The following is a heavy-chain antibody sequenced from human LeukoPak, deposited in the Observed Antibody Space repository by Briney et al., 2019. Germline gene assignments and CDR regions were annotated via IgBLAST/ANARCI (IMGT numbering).Heavy chain of an antibody. J-gene: IGHJ4*02. CDR3: AREACCGGDCYSGFDY. CDR1: GGSISSYH. D-gene: IGHD2-21*02. V-gene: IGHV4-59*01. Sequence: SETLSLTGTVSGGSISSYHRSWIRQPPGKGQEWIGYIYYSGSTNYNPSLKSRVTISVDTSKNQFSLKLSSVTAADTAVYYCAREACCGGDCYSGFDYWGQGTLVTVSS. CDR2: IYYSGST.